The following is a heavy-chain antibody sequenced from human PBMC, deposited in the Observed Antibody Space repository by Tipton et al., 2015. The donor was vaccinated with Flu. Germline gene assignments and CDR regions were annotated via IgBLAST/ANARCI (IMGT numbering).Heavy chain of an antibody. CDR3: ARASFYGSGTLHGMDV. CDR2: IYTSGST. J-gene: IGHJ6*04. D-gene: IGHD3-10*01. CDR1: GGSISSYY. V-gene: IGHV4-4*07. Sequence: TLSLTCTVSGGSISSYYWSWIRQPAGKGREWSGRIYTSGSTNYNPSLKSRVTMSVDTSKNQFSLKLSSVTAADTAVYYCARASFYGSGTLHGMDVWGKGTTVAVSS.